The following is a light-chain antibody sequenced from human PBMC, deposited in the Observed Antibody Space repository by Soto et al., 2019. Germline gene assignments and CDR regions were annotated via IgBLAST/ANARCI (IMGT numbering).Light chain of an antibody. V-gene: IGLV2-14*01. Sequence: QSALTQPASVSGSPGQSITISCTGTSSDVGGYNYVSWYQQHPGKAPKLMIYDVSNRPSGVSNRFSGSKSGNTASLTISRLQAEDEDDYYCSSYTSNSTLVVFGGGTKLTVL. CDR3: SSYTSNSTLVV. J-gene: IGLJ2*01. CDR1: SSDVGGYNY. CDR2: DVS.